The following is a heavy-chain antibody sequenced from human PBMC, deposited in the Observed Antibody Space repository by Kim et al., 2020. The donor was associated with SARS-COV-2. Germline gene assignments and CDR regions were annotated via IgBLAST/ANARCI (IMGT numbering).Heavy chain of an antibody. CDR1: GYTFTSYD. CDR3: ARGDSGSYYELDY. D-gene: IGHD1-26*01. J-gene: IGHJ4*02. V-gene: IGHV1-8*01. CDR2: MNPNSGNT. Sequence: ASVKVSCKASGYTFTSYDINWVRQATGQGLEWMGWMNPNSGNTGYAQKFQGRVTMTRDTSTSTVYMELSSLRSEDTAVYYCARGDSGSYYELDYWGQGTLVTVSS.